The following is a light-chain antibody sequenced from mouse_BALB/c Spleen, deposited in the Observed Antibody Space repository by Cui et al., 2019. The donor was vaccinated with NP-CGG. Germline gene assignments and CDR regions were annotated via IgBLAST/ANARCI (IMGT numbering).Light chain of an antibody. CDR2: GTN. V-gene: IGLV1*01. Sequence: QAVVTPESALTTSPGETVTLTCRSSTGAVTTSNYANWVQEKPGHLFTGLIGGTNNRVPGVPARFSGSLIGDKAALTITGAQTEDEAIYFCALWYSNHWVFGGGTKLTVL. CDR1: TGAVTTSNY. CDR3: ALWYSNHWV. J-gene: IGLJ1*01.